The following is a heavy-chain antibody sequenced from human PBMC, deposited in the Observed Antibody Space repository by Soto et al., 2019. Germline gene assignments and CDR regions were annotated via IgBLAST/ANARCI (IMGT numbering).Heavy chain of an antibody. CDR3: ARLAYCGGGCYGDLDY. V-gene: IGHV5-51*01. J-gene: IGHJ4*02. CDR1: GYSFTSYW. CDR2: IYPGDSDT. Sequence: GESLKISCKGSGYSFTSYWIGWVRQMPGKGLEWMGIIYPGDSDTRYSPSFQGQVTISADKSISTAYLQWSSLKASDTAMYYCARLAYCGGGCYGDLDYWGQGTLVTVSS. D-gene: IGHD2-21*02.